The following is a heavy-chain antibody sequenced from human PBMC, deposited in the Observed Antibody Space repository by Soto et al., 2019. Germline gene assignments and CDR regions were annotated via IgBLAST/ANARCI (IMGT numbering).Heavy chain of an antibody. Sequence: QVQLQESGPGLVKPSETLSLTCTVSGGSISSYYWSWIRQPPGKGLEWIGYIFYRGSTNYNPSLKSRVTISVDTSKNQFALQLSSVTAADTAMYYCAREAGVRYPFDPWGQGTLVTVSS. CDR2: IFYRGST. J-gene: IGHJ5*02. CDR1: GGSISSYY. V-gene: IGHV4-59*01. D-gene: IGHD4-17*01. CDR3: AREAGVRYPFDP.